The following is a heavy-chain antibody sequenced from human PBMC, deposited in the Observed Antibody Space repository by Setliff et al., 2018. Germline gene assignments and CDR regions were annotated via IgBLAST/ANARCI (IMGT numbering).Heavy chain of an antibody. J-gene: IGHJ6*03. CDR2: IIHSGST. D-gene: IGHD6-13*01. V-gene: IGHV4-34*12. CDR3: ARDRIAAADAIHYYYYMDV. CDR1: GGSFSGYY. Sequence: SETLSLTCAVYGGSFSGYYWSWIRQPPGKRLEWIGEIIHSGSTNYNPSLKSRVTISRDNAKNPLYLQMNSLRAEDTAVYYCARDRIAAADAIHYYYYMDVWAKGTTVTVSS.